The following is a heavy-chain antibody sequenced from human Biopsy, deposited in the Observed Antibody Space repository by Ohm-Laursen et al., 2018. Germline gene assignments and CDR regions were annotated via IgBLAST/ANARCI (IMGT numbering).Heavy chain of an antibody. V-gene: IGHV3-21*01. CDR1: GLTFSRYS. CDR2: ISSSSNSI. D-gene: IGHD1-26*01. J-gene: IGHJ4*02. CDR3: ARGRTGS. Sequence: GSLRLSCSAPGLTFSRYSMHWVRQAPGKGLEWVSSISSSSNSIYYGDSVKGRFTISRDDAKNSLYLQMNSLRAEDTAVYYCARGRTGSWGQGTLVTVSS.